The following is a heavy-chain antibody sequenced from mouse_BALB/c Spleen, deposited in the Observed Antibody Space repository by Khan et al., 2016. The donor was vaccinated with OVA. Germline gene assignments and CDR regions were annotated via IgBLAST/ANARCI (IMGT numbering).Heavy chain of an antibody. CDR3: ARGGSSGPAWFTY. CDR2: IRYDGNT. V-gene: IGHV3-6*02. Sequence: EVQLQESGPGLVKPSQSLSLTCSVTGYSITNGYFWNWIRQFPGNNLEWMGYIRYDGNTNYNPSLKNRISITRDTSKNQFFLNLNSVTSVDPATYYCARGGSSGPAWFTYWGQGTLVTVSA. J-gene: IGHJ3*01. CDR1: GYSITNGYF. D-gene: IGHD3-1*01.